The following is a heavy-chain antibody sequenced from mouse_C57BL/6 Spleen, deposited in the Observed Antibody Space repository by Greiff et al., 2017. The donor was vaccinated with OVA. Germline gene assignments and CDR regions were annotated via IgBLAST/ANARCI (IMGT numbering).Heavy chain of an antibody. D-gene: IGHD1-1*01. Sequence: LVESGPELVKPGASVKISCKASGYSFTDYNMNWVKQSNGKSLEWIGVINPNYGTTSYNQKFKGKATLTVDQSSSTAYMQLNSLTSEDSAVYYCATSSYYYGSSYDYYAMDYWGQGTSVTVSS. CDR3: ATSSYYYGSSYDYYAMDY. J-gene: IGHJ4*01. V-gene: IGHV1-39*01. CDR1: GYSFTDYN. CDR2: INPNYGTT.